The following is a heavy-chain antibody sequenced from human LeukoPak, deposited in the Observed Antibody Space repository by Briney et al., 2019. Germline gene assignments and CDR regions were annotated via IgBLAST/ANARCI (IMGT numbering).Heavy chain of an antibody. CDR3: ARDVGVYCSGGSCYRWFDP. J-gene: IGHJ5*02. Sequence: VKVSCKASGYTFTSYGISWVRQAPGQGLEWMGWISAYNGNTNYAQKLQGRVTMTTDTSTSTAYMELRSLRSDDTAVYYCARDVGVYCSGGSCYRWFDPWGQGTLVTVSS. CDR2: ISAYNGNT. CDR1: GYTFTSYG. D-gene: IGHD2-15*01. V-gene: IGHV1-18*01.